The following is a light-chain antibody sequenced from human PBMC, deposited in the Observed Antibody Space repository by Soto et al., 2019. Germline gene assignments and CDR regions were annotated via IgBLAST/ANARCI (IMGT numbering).Light chain of an antibody. CDR2: GAS. CDR3: QQYGSSPRVT. CDR1: QSVSSSY. J-gene: IGKJ4*01. V-gene: IGKV3-20*01. Sequence: EIVLTQSPGTLSLSPGAIATLSCRASQSVSSSYLAWYQQKPGQAPRLLIYGASSRATGIPDRFRGSGSGTDFTLTISRLEPEDFAVYYCQQYGSSPRVTFGGGTKVEIK.